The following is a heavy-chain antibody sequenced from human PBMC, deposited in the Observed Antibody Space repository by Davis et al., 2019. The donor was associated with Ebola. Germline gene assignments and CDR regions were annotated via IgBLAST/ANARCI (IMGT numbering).Heavy chain of an antibody. D-gene: IGHD6-19*01. Sequence: ASVKVSCKASAYTFTSYSIHWVRQAPGQRLEWMGWVHGGNGNTKYSQRFQGRVTITTDTSASTVYLDLTSLRSDDTAVFYCARASFGYNSGWYADYWGPGSLVTVSS. J-gene: IGHJ4*02. CDR3: ARASFGYNSGWYADY. CDR1: AYTFTSYS. CDR2: VHGGNGNT. V-gene: IGHV1-3*01.